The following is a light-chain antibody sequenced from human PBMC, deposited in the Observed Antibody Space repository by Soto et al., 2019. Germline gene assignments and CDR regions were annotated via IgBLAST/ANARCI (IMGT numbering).Light chain of an antibody. CDR3: CSYAGSYTFGV. Sequence: SVLTQPRSVSGSPGQSVTISCTGTSSDVVGYNYVSWYQQHPGKAPKLMIYDVSKRPSGVPDRFSGSKSGNTASLTISGLQAEDEADYYCCSYAGSYTFGVFGTGTKVTVL. CDR1: SSDVVGYNY. V-gene: IGLV2-11*01. CDR2: DVS. J-gene: IGLJ1*01.